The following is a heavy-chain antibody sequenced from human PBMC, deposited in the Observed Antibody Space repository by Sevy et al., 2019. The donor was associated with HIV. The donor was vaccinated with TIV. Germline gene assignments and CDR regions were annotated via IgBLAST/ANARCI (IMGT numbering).Heavy chain of an antibody. CDR1: GFTFDDYA. CDR2: VSWNSGSI. Sequence: GGSLRLSCAASGFTFDDYAMHWVRQAPGKGLEWVSGVSWNSGSIGYADSDKGRFTISRDNAKNSLYLQMNSLRAEDTALYYCGKGTSPHITTVRGVIMGGDAFDFWGQGTMVTVSS. CDR3: GKGTSPHITTVRGVIMGGDAFDF. V-gene: IGHV3-9*01. D-gene: IGHD3-10*01. J-gene: IGHJ3*01.